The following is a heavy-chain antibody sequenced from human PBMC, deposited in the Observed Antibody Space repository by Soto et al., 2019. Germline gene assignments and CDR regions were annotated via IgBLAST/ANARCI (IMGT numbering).Heavy chain of an antibody. V-gene: IGHV4-34*01. J-gene: IGHJ5*02. CDR3: ASDDYRAVRRYLSWFAP. D-gene: IGHD5-12*01. CDR1: GGSFSGYY. CDR2: INHSGST. Sequence: SETLSLTCAVYGGSFSGYYWSWIRQPPGKGLEWIGEINHSGSTNYNPSLKSRVTISVDTSKNQFSLKLSSVTAADKDVYYCASDDYRAVRRYLSWFAPWGKGILVTLST.